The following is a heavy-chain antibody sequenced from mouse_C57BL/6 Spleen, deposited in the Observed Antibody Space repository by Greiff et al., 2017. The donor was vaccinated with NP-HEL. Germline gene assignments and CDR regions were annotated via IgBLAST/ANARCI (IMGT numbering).Heavy chain of an antibody. CDR2: IRNKANGYTT. CDR3: ASSLLRITTVVSYAMDY. J-gene: IGHJ4*01. D-gene: IGHD1-1*01. Sequence: EVQLVESGGGLVQPGGSLSLSCAASGFTFTDYYMSWVRQPPGKALEWLGFIRNKANGYTTEYSASVKGRFTISRDNSQSILYLQMNALRAEDSATYYCASSLLRITTVVSYAMDYWGQGTSVTVSS. V-gene: IGHV7-3*01. CDR1: GFTFTDYY.